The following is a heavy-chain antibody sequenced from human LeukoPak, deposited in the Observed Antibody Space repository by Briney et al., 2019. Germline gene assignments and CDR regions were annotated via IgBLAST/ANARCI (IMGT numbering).Heavy chain of an antibody. Sequence: SETLSLTCTVSGGPISISSYYCRWIRQPPAKGLDYIGTIYYTGSTYYNPSVKSRVTMSVDTSKNQFSLKLSSVTAADTAVYYCARQVGANNWFDPWGQGTLVTVSS. J-gene: IGHJ5*02. CDR3: ARQVGANNWFDP. D-gene: IGHD1-26*01. V-gene: IGHV4-39*01. CDR2: IYYTGST. CDR1: GGPISISSYY.